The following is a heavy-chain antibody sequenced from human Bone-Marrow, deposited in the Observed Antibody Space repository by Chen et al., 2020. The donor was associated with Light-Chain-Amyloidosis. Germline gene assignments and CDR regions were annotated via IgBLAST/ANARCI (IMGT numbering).Heavy chain of an antibody. CDR1: GFTFRTEG. J-gene: IGHJ6*02. V-gene: IGHV3-30*03. CDR2: IAYDGTKK. CDR3: ALPWYSSSSFYYGMGA. Sequence: QVQLVEGGGGGGERGGGRRGGGAARGFTFRTEGRHWVRQAPGKGLEWVALIAYDGTKKYYADSVKGPFTLSLSPSENPLSLPLDRLRAQDTSVYSFALPWYSSSSFYYGMGAWGQGTTVTLSS. D-gene: IGHD6-6*01.